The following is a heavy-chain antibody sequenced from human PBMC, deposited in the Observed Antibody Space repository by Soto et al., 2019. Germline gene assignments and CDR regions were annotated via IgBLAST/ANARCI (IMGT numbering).Heavy chain of an antibody. J-gene: IGHJ6*02. CDR1: GFTFSDYY. V-gene: IGHV3-11*01. CDR3: ARDMGLDIDMVRGVTYYYYYGMDV. CDR2: ISSSGSTI. D-gene: IGHD3-10*01. Sequence: PGGSLRLSCAASGFTFSDYYMSWIRQAPGKGLEWVSYISSSGSTIYYADSVKGRFTISRDNAKNSLYLQMNSLRAEDTAVYYCARDMGLDIDMVRGVTYYYYYGMDVWGQGTTVTVSS.